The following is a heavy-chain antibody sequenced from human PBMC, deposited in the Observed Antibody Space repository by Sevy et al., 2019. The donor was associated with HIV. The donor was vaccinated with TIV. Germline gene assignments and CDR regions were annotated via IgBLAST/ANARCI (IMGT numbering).Heavy chain of an antibody. CDR2: IIPIFGTP. Sequence: ASVNVSCKASGGTFSNYGFHWVRQAPGQGLEWMGGIIPIFGTPNYAQQFQGRVTITADESTSTAYMKLSSLTSDYTAVYYCATSGTTGTTSHFDSWGQGTLVTVSS. D-gene: IGHD1-1*01. CDR3: ATSGTTGTTSHFDS. J-gene: IGHJ4*02. CDR1: GGTFSNYG. V-gene: IGHV1-69*13.